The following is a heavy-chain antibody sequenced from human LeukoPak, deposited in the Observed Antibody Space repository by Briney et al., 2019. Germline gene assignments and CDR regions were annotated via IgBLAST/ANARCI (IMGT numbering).Heavy chain of an antibody. V-gene: IGHV1-2*02. D-gene: IGHD5-24*01. CDR3: ARIRDGYNGAYDI. Sequence: GASVKVSCKASGYTFTGYYMHWVRQAPGQGLEWMGWINPNSGGTNYAQKFQGRVTMTRDTSISTAYMELSSLRSEDTAIYYCARIRDGYNGAYDIWGQGTVVTVPS. CDR2: INPNSGGT. J-gene: IGHJ3*02. CDR1: GYTFTGYY.